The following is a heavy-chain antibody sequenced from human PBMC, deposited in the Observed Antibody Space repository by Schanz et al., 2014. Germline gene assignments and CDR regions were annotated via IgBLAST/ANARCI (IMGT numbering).Heavy chain of an antibody. J-gene: IGHJ4*02. CDR1: GFTVNTNY. D-gene: IGHD3-22*01. CDR3: ARDKGGYYPFDY. CDR2: INQDGSDK. V-gene: IGHV3-7*01. Sequence: EVQLVESGGGLIQPGGSLRLSCAVSGFTVNTNYMSWVRQAPGKGLEWVANINQDGSDKSYVDSVKGRFTISRDNAKNSLYLQMNSLRAEDTAVYYCARDKGGYYPFDYWGQGSLVAVSS.